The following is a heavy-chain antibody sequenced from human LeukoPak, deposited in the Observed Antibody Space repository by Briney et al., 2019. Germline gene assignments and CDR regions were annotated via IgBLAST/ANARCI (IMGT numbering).Heavy chain of an antibody. CDR3: ARDLGVAAAGRGPYFDY. CDR2: INPSGGST. CDR1: GYTFTSYY. Sequence: ALVKVSCKASGYTFTSYYMHWVRQAPGQGLEWMGIINPSGGSTSYAQKFQGRVTMTRDTSTSTVYMELSSLRSEDTAVYYCARDLGVAAAGRGPYFDYWGQGTLVTVSS. J-gene: IGHJ4*02. D-gene: IGHD6-13*01. V-gene: IGHV1-46*01.